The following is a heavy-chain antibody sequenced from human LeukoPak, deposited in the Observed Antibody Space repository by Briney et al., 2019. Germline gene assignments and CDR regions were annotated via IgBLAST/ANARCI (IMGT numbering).Heavy chain of an antibody. CDR1: GGSISSSNYY. Sequence: SETLSLTCSVSGGSISSSNYYGGWIRQPPGKGLEWIGSIYYSGYTYYNPSLESRVTISVDTSKNQFSLKLSSVTAADTSVYYCAKHYMGSSYNRGLDYWGQGTLVTVSS. J-gene: IGHJ4*02. CDR3: AKHYMGSSYNRGLDY. D-gene: IGHD3-10*01. V-gene: IGHV4-39*01. CDR2: IYYSGYT.